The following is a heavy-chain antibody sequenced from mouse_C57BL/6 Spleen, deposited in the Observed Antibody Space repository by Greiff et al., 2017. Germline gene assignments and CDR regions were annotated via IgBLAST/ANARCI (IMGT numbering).Heavy chain of an antibody. CDR2: IDPSDSYT. Sequence: QVQLQQPGAELVMPGASVKLSCKASGYTFTSYWMHWVKQRPGQGLEWIGEIDPSDSYTNYNQKFKGKSTLTVDKYSSTAYMQLSSLTSEDSAVYYCARGSYYDYWGQGTTLTVSS. J-gene: IGHJ2*01. CDR1: GYTFTSYW. CDR3: ARGSYYDY. V-gene: IGHV1-69*01.